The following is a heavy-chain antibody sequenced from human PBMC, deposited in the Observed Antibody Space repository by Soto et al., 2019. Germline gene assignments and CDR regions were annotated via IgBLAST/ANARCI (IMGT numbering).Heavy chain of an antibody. CDR1: GGSISSSSYY. Sequence: SETLSLTCTVSGGSISSSSYYWGWIRQPPGKGLEWIGSIYYSGSTYYNPSLKSRVTISVDTSKNQFSLKLSSVTAADTAVYYCARQPDTSDPGSIDYCGQGTLVTVSS. V-gene: IGHV4-39*01. CDR3: ARQPDTSDPGSIDY. J-gene: IGHJ4*02. D-gene: IGHD2-2*01. CDR2: IYYSGST.